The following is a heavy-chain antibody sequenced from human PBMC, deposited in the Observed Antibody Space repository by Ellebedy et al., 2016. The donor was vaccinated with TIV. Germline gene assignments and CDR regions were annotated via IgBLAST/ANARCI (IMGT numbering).Heavy chain of an antibody. J-gene: IGHJ4*02. V-gene: IGHV3-64D*06. CDR2: ISSNGGST. D-gene: IGHD6-19*01. Sequence: GESLKISCSASGFTFSSYAMHWVRQAPGKGLEYVSAISSNGGSTYYADSVKGRFTISRDNSKNTLYLQMSSLRAEDTAVYYCVKDLKAVAGCFDYWGQGTRVTVSA. CDR3: VKDLKAVAGCFDY. CDR1: GFTFSSYA.